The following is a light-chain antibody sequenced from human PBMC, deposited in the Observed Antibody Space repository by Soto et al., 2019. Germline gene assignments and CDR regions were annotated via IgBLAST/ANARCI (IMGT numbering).Light chain of an antibody. Sequence: QSALTQPASVSGSPGQSITISCTGTSSDVGRYDYVSWFQQHPGRAPKLLIYEVFNRPSGVSIRFSGSKSGNTASLTISGLRAEDEADFYCTSFTSRSTWVFGGGTQLTVL. J-gene: IGLJ3*02. CDR1: SSDVGRYDY. CDR3: TSFTSRSTWV. CDR2: EVF. V-gene: IGLV2-14*01.